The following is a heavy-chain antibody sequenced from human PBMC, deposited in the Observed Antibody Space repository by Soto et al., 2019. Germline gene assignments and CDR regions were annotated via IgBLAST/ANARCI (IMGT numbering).Heavy chain of an antibody. V-gene: IGHV3-23*01. CDR3: AKFGMATTKRSPPYHIDY. CDR1: DFTVGNNY. CDR2: ISGSGGGT. D-gene: IGHD1-1*01. Sequence: GGSLRLSCAASDFTVGNNYMTWVRQAPGKGLEWVSSISGSGGGTYYADSVKGRFTFSRDNSKNTLYLQMNSLRAEDTAVYYCAKFGMATTKRSPPYHIDYWGQGALVTVSS. J-gene: IGHJ4*02.